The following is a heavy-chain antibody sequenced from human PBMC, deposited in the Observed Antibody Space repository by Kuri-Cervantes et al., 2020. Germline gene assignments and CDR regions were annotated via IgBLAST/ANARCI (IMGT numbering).Heavy chain of an antibody. V-gene: IGHV4-59*11. CDR1: GGSISSHY. J-gene: IGHJ5*02. Sequence: SETLSLTCTVSGGSISSHYWSWFRQPPGKGLEYIGYVYYSGSTYYNPSLKSLVTISVDTSKNQFSLKLSSVTAADTAVYYCARVGYSNYWFDPWGQGTLVTVSS. CDR2: VYYSGST. D-gene: IGHD4-11*01. CDR3: ARVGYSNYWFDP.